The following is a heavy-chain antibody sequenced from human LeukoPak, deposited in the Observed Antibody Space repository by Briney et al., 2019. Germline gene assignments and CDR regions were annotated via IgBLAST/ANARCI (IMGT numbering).Heavy chain of an antibody. D-gene: IGHD1-26*01. J-gene: IGHJ4*02. CDR3: AKERREQSRDNYFDY. Sequence: GGSLRLSCAASGFTFSNYAMSWVRLAPGRGLEWVSVISGSGITTFYADSVMGRFTVSRDNSKNTLYLQMNSLRAEDTAVYYCAKERREQSRDNYFDYWGQGTLVTVSS. CDR1: GFTFSNYA. V-gene: IGHV3-23*01. CDR2: ISGSGITT.